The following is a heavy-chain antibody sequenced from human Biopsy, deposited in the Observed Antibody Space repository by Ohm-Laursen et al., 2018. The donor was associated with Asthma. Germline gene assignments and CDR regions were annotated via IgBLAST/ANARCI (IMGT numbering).Heavy chain of an antibody. Sequence: GSLRLSCTAPGFTFSSYAMSWVRQAPGKGLEWVSAISGSGGSTYYADSVKGRFTISRDNSKNTLYLQMNSLGAEDTAVYYCATFPYGDYLPLDYWGQGTLVTVSS. CDR3: ATFPYGDYLPLDY. CDR1: GFTFSSYA. J-gene: IGHJ4*02. CDR2: ISGSGGST. D-gene: IGHD4-17*01. V-gene: IGHV3-23*01.